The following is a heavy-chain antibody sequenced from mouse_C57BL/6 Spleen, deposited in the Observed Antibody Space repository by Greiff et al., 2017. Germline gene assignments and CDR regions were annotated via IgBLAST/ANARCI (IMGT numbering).Heavy chain of an antibody. CDR3: ARNYGSSYDWYFDV. CDR2: ILPSIGRT. CDR1: DSEVFPIAY. Sequence: VQLKESGSELRSPGSSVKLSCKDFDSEVFPIAYMSWVRQKPGHGFEWIGGILPSIGRTIYGEKFEDKATLEADTLSNTAYLELNSLTSEDSAIYDCARNYGSSYDWYFDVWGTGTTVTVSS. J-gene: IGHJ1*03. D-gene: IGHD1-1*01. V-gene: IGHV15-2*01.